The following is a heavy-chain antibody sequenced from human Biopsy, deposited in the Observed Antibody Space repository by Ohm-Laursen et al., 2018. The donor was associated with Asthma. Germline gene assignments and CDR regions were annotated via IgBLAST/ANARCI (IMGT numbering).Heavy chain of an antibody. CDR1: GGTFNTYV. V-gene: IGHV1-69*13. Sequence: SVKVSCKSLGGTFNTYVIGWVRQAPGQGLEWMGGINSVFGTTTYPQKFQDRVTITADDSTSTVYMELSSLRSEDTTVYYCARKAGSCISRTCYSLDFWDQGTLVTVSS. D-gene: IGHD2-2*01. J-gene: IGHJ4*02. CDR2: INSVFGTT. CDR3: ARKAGSCISRTCYSLDF.